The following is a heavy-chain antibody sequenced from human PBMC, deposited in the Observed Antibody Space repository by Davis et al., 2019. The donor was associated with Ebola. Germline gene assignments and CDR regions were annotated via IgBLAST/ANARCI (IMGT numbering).Heavy chain of an antibody. J-gene: IGHJ5*02. CDR3: ARGAVLVRGVISTWFDP. Sequence: SETLSLTCAVYGGSFSGYYWSWIRQPPGKGLEWIGEINHSGSTNYNPSLKSRVTISVATSKNQFSLKLSSVTAADTAVYYCARGAVLVRGVISTWFDPWGQGTLVTVSS. D-gene: IGHD3-10*01. CDR2: INHSGST. CDR1: GGSFSGYY. V-gene: IGHV4-34*01.